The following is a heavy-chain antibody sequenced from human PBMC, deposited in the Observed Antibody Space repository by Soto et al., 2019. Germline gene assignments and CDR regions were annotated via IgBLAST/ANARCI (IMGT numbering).Heavy chain of an antibody. J-gene: IGHJ4*02. V-gene: IGHV1-58*02. D-gene: IGHD3-3*01. CDR3: AADPGASYDFWSGYNKFDY. CDR2: IVVGSGNT. CDR1: GFTFTSSA. Sequence: PVKVSCKASGFTFTSSAMQWVRQARGQRLEWIGWIVVGSGNTNYAQKFQERVTITRDMSTSTAYMELSSLRSEDTAVYYCAADPGASYDFWSGYNKFDYWGQGTLVNVSS.